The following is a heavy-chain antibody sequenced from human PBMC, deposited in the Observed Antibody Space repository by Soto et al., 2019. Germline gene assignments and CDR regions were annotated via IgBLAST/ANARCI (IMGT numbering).Heavy chain of an antibody. CDR3: AFGYRYGGDGYYYGMDV. V-gene: IGHV1-69*01. CDR1: GGTFSSYA. J-gene: IGHJ6*02. Sequence: QVQLAQSGAEVKKPGSSVKVSCKACGGTFSSYAISWVRQAPGQGLEGMGGIIPIFGTANYAQKFQGRVTITADESTSTAYMELSSLRSEDTAVYYCAFGYRYGGDGYYYGMDVWGQGTTVTVSS. CDR2: IIPIFGTA. D-gene: IGHD5-18*01.